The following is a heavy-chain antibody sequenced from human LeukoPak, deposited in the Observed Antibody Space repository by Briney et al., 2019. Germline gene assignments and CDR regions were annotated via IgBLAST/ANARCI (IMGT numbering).Heavy chain of an antibody. D-gene: IGHD1-1*01. Sequence: PGGSLRLSCAASGFTFSDYYMSWLRQAPGKGLEWVSYISSSGSTIYYADSVKGRFTISRDNAKNSLYLQMNSLRAEDTAVYYCARELLERLGYYYYYYMDVWGKGTTVTISS. V-gene: IGHV3-11*04. J-gene: IGHJ6*03. CDR3: ARELLERLGYYYYYYMDV. CDR2: ISSSGSTI. CDR1: GFTFSDYY.